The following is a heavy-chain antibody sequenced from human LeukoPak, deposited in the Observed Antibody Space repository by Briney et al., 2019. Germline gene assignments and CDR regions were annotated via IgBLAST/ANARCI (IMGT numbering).Heavy chain of an antibody. D-gene: IGHD6-6*01. J-gene: IGHJ4*02. Sequence: GGSLGLSCAASGFAFSSYSMNWVRQAPGKGLEWVSSISSSSSYIYYADSVKGRFTISRDNSKNTLYLQMNSLRAEDTAVYYCAKEVRIAARPVGDYWGQGTLVTVSS. CDR1: GFAFSSYS. CDR2: ISSSSSYI. CDR3: AKEVRIAARPVGDY. V-gene: IGHV3-21*01.